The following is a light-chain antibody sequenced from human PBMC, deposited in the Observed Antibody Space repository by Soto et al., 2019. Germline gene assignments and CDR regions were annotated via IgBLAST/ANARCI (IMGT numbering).Light chain of an antibody. V-gene: IGLV2-14*03. CDR1: SSDVGGYNY. Sequence: LTQPASVSGSPGQWITISCTGTSSDVGGYNYVSWYQQHPGKAPKLMIYDVTNGPSGVSDRFSGSKSGYTASLTISGLHAEDEADYYCSSYTTSSTYVVGTGTRSPS. J-gene: IGLJ1*01. CDR2: DVT. CDR3: SSYTTSSTYV.